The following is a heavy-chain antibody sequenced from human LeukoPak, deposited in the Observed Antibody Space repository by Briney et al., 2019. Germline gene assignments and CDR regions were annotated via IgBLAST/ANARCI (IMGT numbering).Heavy chain of an antibody. CDR2: IYHSGSS. J-gene: IGHJ5*02. V-gene: IGHV4-38-2*02. D-gene: IGHD3-10*01. CDR3: AKSSGSLFDP. CDR1: GYSISSGYY. Sequence: PSETLSLTCTVSGYSISSGYYWGWIRQPPGKGLEWIVSIYHSGSSYYNPSLKSRVTISVDTSKNQFSLKLSSVTAADTAVYCCAKSSGSLFDPWGQGTLVTVSS.